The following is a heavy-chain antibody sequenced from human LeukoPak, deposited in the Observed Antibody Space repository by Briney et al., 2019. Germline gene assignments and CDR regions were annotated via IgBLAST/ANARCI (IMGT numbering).Heavy chain of an antibody. CDR2: INWNGGST. J-gene: IGHJ5*02. D-gene: IGHD2-15*01. Sequence: GGSLRLSCAASGFTFDDYGMTWVRQVPGKGLEWVSGINWNGGSTGYADSVKGRFTISRDNAKNSLYLQMNSLRAEDTAVYYCARDLGYCSGGSCFYWFDPWGQGTLVTVSS. CDR3: ARDLGYCSGGSCFYWFDP. CDR1: GFTFDDYG. V-gene: IGHV3-20*04.